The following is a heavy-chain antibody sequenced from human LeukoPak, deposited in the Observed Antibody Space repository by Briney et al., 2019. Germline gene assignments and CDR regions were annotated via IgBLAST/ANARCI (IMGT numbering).Heavy chain of an antibody. CDR1: GYTFTSYY. Sequence: ASVKVSCKASGYTFTSYYMHWVRQAPGQGLEGRGIINPSGGSTSYAQKFQGRVTMTRDTSTSTVYMELSSLRSEDTAVYYCARDNQPPLGGYSHWGQGTLVTVSS. J-gene: IGHJ4*02. CDR2: INPSGGST. CDR3: ARDNQPPLGGYSH. V-gene: IGHV1-46*01. D-gene: IGHD5-18*01.